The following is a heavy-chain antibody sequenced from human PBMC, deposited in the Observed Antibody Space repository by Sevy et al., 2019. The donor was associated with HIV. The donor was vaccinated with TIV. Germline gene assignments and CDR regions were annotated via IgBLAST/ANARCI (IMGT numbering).Heavy chain of an antibody. V-gene: IGHV1-18*01. Sequence: ASVKVSCKASGYTFTSYGISWVRQAPGQGLEWMGWISAYNGNTNYAQKLQGRVTMTTDTSTSTDYMELRSLRSDDTAVYYCARVPLWFGELLLWSGDYWGQRTLVTVSS. J-gene: IGHJ4*02. CDR3: ARVPLWFGELLLWSGDY. CDR2: ISAYNGNT. CDR1: GYTFTSYG. D-gene: IGHD3-10*01.